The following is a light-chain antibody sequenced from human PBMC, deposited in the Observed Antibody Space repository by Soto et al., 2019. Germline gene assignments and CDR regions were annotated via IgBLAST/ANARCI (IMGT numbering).Light chain of an antibody. V-gene: IGKV3-15*01. CDR3: HPYNNWPLT. CDR2: GAS. Sequence: EIVMTQSPATLSVPPGERATLSCRASQSVSSNVAWYQQKPGQAPRLLTYGASTRATAVPTRFSGSRSGAEFTLTINSLQSEDFAVYYCHPYNNWPLTFGGGTKV. J-gene: IGKJ4*01. CDR1: QSVSSN.